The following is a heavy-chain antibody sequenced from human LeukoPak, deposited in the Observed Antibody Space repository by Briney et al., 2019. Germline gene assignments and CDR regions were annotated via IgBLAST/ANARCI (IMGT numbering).Heavy chain of an antibody. Sequence: SGTLSLTCTVSCGSISSYYCSWIRQPPRKGLEWVGYIYYSGSTNYNPSLKSRVTISVDTSKNQFSLKLSSVTAADTAVYYCARGWSDNWNDGSLYDYWGQGTLVTVSS. D-gene: IGHD1-20*01. CDR3: ARGWSDNWNDGSLYDY. V-gene: IGHV4-59*01. CDR2: IYYSGST. CDR1: CGSISSYY. J-gene: IGHJ4*02.